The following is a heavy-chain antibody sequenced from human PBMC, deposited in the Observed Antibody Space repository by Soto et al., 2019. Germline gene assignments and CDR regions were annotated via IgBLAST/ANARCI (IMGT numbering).Heavy chain of an antibody. J-gene: IGHJ3*02. CDR1: GYTFTSYD. Sequence: ASVKVSCKASGYTFTSYDINWVRQATGQGLEWMGWMNPNSGNTGYAQKFQGRVTMTRNTSISTAYMELSSLRSEDTAVYYCARGPVTQYCGGDCYAFDIWGQGTMVTVSS. CDR3: ARGPVTQYCGGDCYAFDI. D-gene: IGHD2-21*01. CDR2: MNPNSGNT. V-gene: IGHV1-8*01.